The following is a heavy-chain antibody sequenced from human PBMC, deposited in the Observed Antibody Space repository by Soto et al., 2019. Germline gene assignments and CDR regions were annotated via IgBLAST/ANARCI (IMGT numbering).Heavy chain of an antibody. V-gene: IGHV3-33*01. CDR3: ARWRGYDSCYSDY. CDR2: IWYDGSNK. D-gene: IGHD5-12*01. Sequence: GGSLRLSCAASGFTFSSYGMHWVRQAPGKGLEWVAVIWYDGSNKYYADSVKGRFTISRDNSKNTLYLQMNSLRAEDTAVYYCARWRGYDSCYSDYWGQGTLVTVPQ. J-gene: IGHJ4*02. CDR1: GFTFSSYG.